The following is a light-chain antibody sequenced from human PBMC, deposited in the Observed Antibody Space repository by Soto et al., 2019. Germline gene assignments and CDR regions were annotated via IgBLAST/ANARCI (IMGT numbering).Light chain of an antibody. J-gene: IGKJ4*01. CDR1: QSISRW. Sequence: DIQVTQSPSTLSASVGDRVTITCRASQSISRWSAWHQQKPGTAPQVLIYDASILQSGVPSRFSGSGSGSQFTLTISSLQPDVVATYYCQQYDSDSSFGGVTKV. CDR2: DAS. V-gene: IGKV1-5*01. CDR3: QQYDSDSS.